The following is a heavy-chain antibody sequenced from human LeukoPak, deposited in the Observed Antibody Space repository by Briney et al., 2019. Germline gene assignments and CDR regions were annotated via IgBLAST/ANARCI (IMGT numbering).Heavy chain of an antibody. J-gene: IGHJ4*02. CDR1: GFTFSSYA. D-gene: IGHD2-21*02. Sequence: GGSLRLSCAASGFTFSSYAMSWVRQAPGKGLEWVSAISGSGGSTYYADSVKGRFTISRDNSKNTLYLQMNSLRAEDTAVYYCAKVGAYCGGDCYLYYFDYWGQGTLATVSS. V-gene: IGHV3-23*01. CDR3: AKVGAYCGGDCYLYYFDY. CDR2: ISGSGGST.